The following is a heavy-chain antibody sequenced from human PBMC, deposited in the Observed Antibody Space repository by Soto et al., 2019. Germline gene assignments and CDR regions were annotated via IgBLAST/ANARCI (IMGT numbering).Heavy chain of an antibody. CDR1: GGSISSSSYY. V-gene: IGHV4-39*01. CDR2: IYYSGST. Sequence: SETLSLTCTVSGGSISSSSYYWGWIRQPPGKGLEWIGSIYYSGSTYYNPSLKSRVTISVDTSKNQFSLKMSSVTAADTAVYYCARHSLQDDAFDIWGQGTMVTVSS. CDR3: ARHSLQDDAFDI. J-gene: IGHJ3*02.